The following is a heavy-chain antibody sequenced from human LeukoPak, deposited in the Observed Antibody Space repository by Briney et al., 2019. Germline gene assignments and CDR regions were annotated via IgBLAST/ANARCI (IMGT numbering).Heavy chain of an antibody. CDR1: GYSFTSYW. D-gene: IGHD6-19*01. V-gene: IGHV5-51*01. J-gene: IGHJ4*02. CDR2: VYPGDSDT. CDR3: ARQWLAPFFDY. Sequence: GESLKISCKGSGYSFTSYWIGWVRQMPGKGLEWMGIVYPGDSDTRYSPSFQGQVTISADKSISTAYLQRSSLKASDTAMYYCARQWLAPFFDYWGQGTLVTVSS.